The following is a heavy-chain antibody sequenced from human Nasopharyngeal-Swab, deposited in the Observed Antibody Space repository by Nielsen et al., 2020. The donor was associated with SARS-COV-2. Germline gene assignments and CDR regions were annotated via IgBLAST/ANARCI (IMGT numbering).Heavy chain of an antibody. J-gene: IGHJ4*02. CDR3: AHHTVTTVFDY. CDR2: IYWDDDK. Sequence: SGPTLVKPTQTLTLTCTFSGFSLSTSGVGVGWIRQPPGKALEWLALIYWDDDKRCSPALKSRLTITKDTSKNQVVLTMTNMDPVDTATYYCAHHTVTTVFDYWGQGTLVTVSS. D-gene: IGHD4-17*01. V-gene: IGHV2-5*02. CDR1: GFSLSTSGVG.